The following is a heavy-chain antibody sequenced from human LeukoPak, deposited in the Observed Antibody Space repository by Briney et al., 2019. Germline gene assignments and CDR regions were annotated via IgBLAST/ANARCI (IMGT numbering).Heavy chain of an antibody. Sequence: GGSLRLSCAASGCTFSSYAMSWVRQAPGKGLEWVSAISGSGGGTYYADSAKGRFTISRDKSKNKLYLQMKSLRAEGTAVYYSAKSVHTAMAAPAPFDYWGQGTLVTVSS. V-gene: IGHV3-23*01. CDR3: AKSVHTAMAAPAPFDY. CDR2: ISGSGGGT. CDR1: GCTFSSYA. D-gene: IGHD5-18*01. J-gene: IGHJ4*02.